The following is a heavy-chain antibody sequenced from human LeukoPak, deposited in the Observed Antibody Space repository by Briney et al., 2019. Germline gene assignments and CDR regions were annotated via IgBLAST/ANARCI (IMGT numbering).Heavy chain of an antibody. Sequence: GGSLRLSCAASGFTFSSYAMSWVRQAPGKGLEWVSAVSGSGGSTYYADSVKGRFTISRDNSKNTLYLQMNSLRAEDTAVYYCAKDGGSSPYYFDYWGQGTLVTVSS. CDR1: GFTFSSYA. J-gene: IGHJ4*02. D-gene: IGHD1-26*01. CDR2: VSGSGGST. CDR3: AKDGGSSPYYFDY. V-gene: IGHV3-23*01.